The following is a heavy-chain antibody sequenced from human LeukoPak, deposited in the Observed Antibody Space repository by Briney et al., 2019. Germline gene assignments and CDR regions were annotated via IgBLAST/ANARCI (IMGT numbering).Heavy chain of an antibody. CDR3: AREAPYYYDSSGYFDY. CDR1: GGSISSSSFY. D-gene: IGHD3-22*01. V-gene: IGHV4-39*07. Sequence: SETLSLTCTVSGGSISSSSFYWGWIRQPPGKGLEWIGSIYYSGSTSYNPSLKSRVTILVDTSKNQFSLKLSSVTAADTAVYYCAREAPYYYDSSGYFDYWGQGTLVTVSS. CDR2: IYYSGST. J-gene: IGHJ4*02.